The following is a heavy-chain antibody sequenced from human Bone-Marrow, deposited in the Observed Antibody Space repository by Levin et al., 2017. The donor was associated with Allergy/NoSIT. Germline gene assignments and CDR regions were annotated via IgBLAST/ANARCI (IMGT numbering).Heavy chain of an antibody. CDR3: ARDTVGYYYGLDV. CDR1: GFTFSSYG. J-gene: IGHJ6*02. Sequence: GGSLRLSCAASGFTFSSYGIHWVRQAPGKGLEWVSIISYDGSNKYYGDSVKGRFTISRDNSKDTLYLQINNLRREATAVYYCARDTVGYYYGLDVWGQGTAVIVSS. CDR2: ISYDGSNK. D-gene: IGHD2-15*01. V-gene: IGHV3-33*01.